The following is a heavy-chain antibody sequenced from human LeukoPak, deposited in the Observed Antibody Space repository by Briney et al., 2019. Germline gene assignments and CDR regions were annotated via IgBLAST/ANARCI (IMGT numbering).Heavy chain of an antibody. CDR2: IYYSGST. D-gene: IGHD5-18*01. J-gene: IGHJ2*01. CDR3: ARADTTMVIIDL. CDR1: GXSISSYY. V-gene: IGHV4-59*01. Sequence: KPSETLSLTCTVSGXSISSYYWSWIRQPPGKGLEWIGYIYYSGSTNYNPSLQSRVTISVDTSKNQFSLKLSSVTAADTAVYYCARADTTMVIIDLWGRGTLVTVSS.